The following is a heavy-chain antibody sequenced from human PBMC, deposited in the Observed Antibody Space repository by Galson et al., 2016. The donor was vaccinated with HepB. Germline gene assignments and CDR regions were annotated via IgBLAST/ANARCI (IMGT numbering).Heavy chain of an antibody. V-gene: IGHV3-48*04. D-gene: IGHD2-15*01. J-gene: IGHJ4*02. CDR3: AREDWGSQALLRLFDS. CDR1: GFTFSSYS. Sequence: SLRLSCAASGFTFSSYSMNWVRQAPGKGLEWISCITRSPGAIYYADSVKGRFTNSRDNAKNSLYLQMNSLRAEDTAVYYCAREDWGSQALLRLFDSWGQGTLVTVSS. CDR2: ITRSPGAI.